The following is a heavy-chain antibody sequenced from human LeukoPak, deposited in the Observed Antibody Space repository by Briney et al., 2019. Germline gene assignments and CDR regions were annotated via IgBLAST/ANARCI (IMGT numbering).Heavy chain of an antibody. J-gene: IGHJ5*02. CDR1: GYTFTSYD. Sequence: ASVKVSCKASGYTFTSYDINWVRQATGQGLEWMGWMNPNSGNTAYAQKFQGRVTMTTDTSTSTAYMELRSLRSDDTAVYYCARDTSTYYDFWSGYHNWFDPWGQGTPVTVSS. CDR2: MNPNSGNT. CDR3: ARDTSTYYDFWSGYHNWFDP. V-gene: IGHV1-8*02. D-gene: IGHD3-3*01.